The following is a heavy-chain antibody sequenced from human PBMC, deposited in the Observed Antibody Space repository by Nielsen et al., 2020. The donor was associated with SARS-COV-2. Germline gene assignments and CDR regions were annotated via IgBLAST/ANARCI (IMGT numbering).Heavy chain of an antibody. Sequence: WIRQPPGKGLEWVSYISSSSSTIYYADSVKGRFTISRDNAKNSLYLQMNSLRAEDTAVYYCARDSSGWYAWTTYYYYGMDVWGQGTTVTVSS. CDR3: ARDSSGWYAWTTYYYYGMDV. J-gene: IGHJ6*02. D-gene: IGHD6-19*01. V-gene: IGHV3-48*01. CDR2: ISSSSSTI.